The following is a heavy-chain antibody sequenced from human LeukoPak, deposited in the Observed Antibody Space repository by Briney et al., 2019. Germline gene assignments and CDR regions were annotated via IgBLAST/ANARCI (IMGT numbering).Heavy chain of an antibody. J-gene: IGHJ5*02. CDR1: GFTFSTYA. CDR2: ISATGGTT. V-gene: IGHV3-23*01. Sequence: GGSLRLSCAASGFTFSTYAMSWVRQAPGEGLEWVSTISATGGTTYYADSVKGRFTISRDNSKNRLYLQMNSLRDEDTAVYYCARRVIAGSGNWFDPWGQGTLVTVSS. CDR3: ARRVIAGSGNWFDP. D-gene: IGHD6-13*01.